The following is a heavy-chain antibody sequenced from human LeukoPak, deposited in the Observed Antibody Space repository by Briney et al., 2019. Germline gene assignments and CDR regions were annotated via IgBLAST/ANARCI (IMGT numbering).Heavy chain of an antibody. J-gene: IGHJ5*02. Sequence: PSETLSLTCAVSGESFDGFYWNWIRQPPGKGLEWIGEINYSGMTNYNPALMTRVAISADSSKRQFSLDLTSVTAADTAVYYCAIRLATSRLETATTWFDPWGQGTLVSVSS. D-gene: IGHD2-2*01. CDR3: AIRLATSRLETATTWFDP. CDR1: GESFDGFY. V-gene: IGHV4-34*01. CDR2: INYSGMT.